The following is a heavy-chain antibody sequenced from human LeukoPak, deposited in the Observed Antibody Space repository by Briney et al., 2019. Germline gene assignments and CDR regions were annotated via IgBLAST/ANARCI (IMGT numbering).Heavy chain of an antibody. CDR3: ARGGSSSWYGKNFDY. D-gene: IGHD6-13*01. CDR1: GGSISSGGYS. CDR2: IYHSGST. Sequence: TSETLSLTCAVSGGSISSGGYSWSWIRQPPGKGLEWIGYIYHSGSTYYNPSLKSRVTISVDRSKNQFSLKLSSVTAADTAVYYCARGGSSSWYGKNFDYWGRGTLVTVSS. J-gene: IGHJ4*02. V-gene: IGHV4-30-2*01.